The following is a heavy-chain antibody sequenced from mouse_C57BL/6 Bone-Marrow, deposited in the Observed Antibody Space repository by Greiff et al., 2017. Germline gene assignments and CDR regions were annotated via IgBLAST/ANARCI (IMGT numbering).Heavy chain of an antibody. D-gene: IGHD4-1*01. J-gene: IGHJ4*01. CDR3: ARELGSSYYYAMDY. V-gene: IGHV5-4*01. Sequence: EVKLMESGGGLVKPGGSLKLSCAASGFTFSSYAMSWVRQTPEKRLEWVATISDGGSYTYYPDNVKGRFTISRDNAKNNLYLQMSHLKSEDTAMYYCARELGSSYYYAMDYWGQGTSVTVSS. CDR1: GFTFSSYA. CDR2: ISDGGSYT.